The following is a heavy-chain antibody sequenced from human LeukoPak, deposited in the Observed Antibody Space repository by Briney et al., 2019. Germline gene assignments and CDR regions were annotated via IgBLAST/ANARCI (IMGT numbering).Heavy chain of an antibody. CDR2: IIPIFGTA. CDR3: ARDGSVDGSYDWFDP. V-gene: IGHV1-69*06. D-gene: IGHD1-26*01. CDR1: GGTFSSYA. Sequence: ASVKVSCKASGGTFSSYAISWVRQAPGQGLEWMGGIIPIFGTANYAQKFQGRVTITADKSTSTAYMELSSLRYEDTAVYYCARDGSVDGSYDWFDPWGQGTLVTVSS. J-gene: IGHJ5*02.